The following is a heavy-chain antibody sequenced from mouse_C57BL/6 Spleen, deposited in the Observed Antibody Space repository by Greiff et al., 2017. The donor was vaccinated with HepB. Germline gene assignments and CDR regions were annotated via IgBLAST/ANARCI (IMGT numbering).Heavy chain of an antibody. CDR3: ARDGYDQAWFAY. CDR1: GYAFTNYL. J-gene: IGHJ3*01. Sequence: VQLQQSGAELVRPGTSVKVSCKASGYAFTNYLIEWVKQRPGQGLAWIGVINPGSGGTNYNEKFKGKETLTADKSSSTAYMQLSSLTSEDSAVYFCARDGYDQAWFAYWGQGTLVTVSA. V-gene: IGHV1-54*01. D-gene: IGHD2-2*01. CDR2: INPGSGGT.